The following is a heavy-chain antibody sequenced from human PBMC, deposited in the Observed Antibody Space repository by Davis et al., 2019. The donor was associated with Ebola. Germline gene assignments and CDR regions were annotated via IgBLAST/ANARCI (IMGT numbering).Heavy chain of an antibody. J-gene: IGHJ6*04. CDR3: ARDLEAAAALGWYYGMDV. V-gene: IGHV4-34*01. CDR1: GGSFSGYH. D-gene: IGHD6-13*01. CDR2: INHSGST. Sequence: MPSETLSLTCAVYGGSFSGYHWSWIRQSPGQGLEWIGEINHSGSTNYNPSLKSRVTISVDTSKNQFSLKLSSVTAADTAVYYCARDLEAAAALGWYYGMDVWGKGTTVTVSS.